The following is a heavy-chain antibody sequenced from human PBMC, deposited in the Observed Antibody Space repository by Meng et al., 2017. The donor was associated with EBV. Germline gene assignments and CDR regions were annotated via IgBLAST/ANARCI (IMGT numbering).Heavy chain of an antibody. CDR3: ARVSPKRYFDYLAPPDY. J-gene: IGHJ4*02. D-gene: IGHD3-9*01. Sequence: QVQLQQWGAGLLMPSXTLFLTCAXYGGSVNGDFWSWIRQPPGMGLEWIGELHHSGSTNYNPSLKSRLRISVDTSKNQFSLNLTSVTAADTAVYYCARVSPKRYFDYLAPPDYWGQGTLVTVSS. CDR2: LHHSGST. CDR1: GGSVNGDF. V-gene: IGHV4-34*01.